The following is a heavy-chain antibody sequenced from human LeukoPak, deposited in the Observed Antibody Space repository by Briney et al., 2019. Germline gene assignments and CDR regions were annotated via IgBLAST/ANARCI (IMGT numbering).Heavy chain of an antibody. V-gene: IGHV4-4*07. CDR3: ARDYIVHTGVVAFDI. CDR2: IYDGGKT. J-gene: IGHJ3*02. D-gene: IGHD5-12*01. CDR1: GGFISSYF. Sequence: SETLSLTCSVSGGFISSYFWNWIRQPAGKGLEWVGHIYDGGKTNYNPSLRGRATISVDTSSNQFSLELRSVTAVDTAVYYCARDYIVHTGVVAFDIWGQGRMATVSS.